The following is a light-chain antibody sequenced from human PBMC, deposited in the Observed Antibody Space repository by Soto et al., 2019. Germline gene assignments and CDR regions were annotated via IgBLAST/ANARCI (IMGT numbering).Light chain of an antibody. CDR2: GAS. CDR1: QSVSSN. J-gene: IGKJ2*01. Sequence: EIVMTQSPATLSVSPGERATLSCRASQSVSSNLAWYQQKPGQAPRLLIYGASTRATGIPARFSGSGSGTEFPLTISSLQSEDFVVYYCQQYKNWPPEYTFGQGTKLEIK. CDR3: QQYKNWPPEYT. V-gene: IGKV3-15*01.